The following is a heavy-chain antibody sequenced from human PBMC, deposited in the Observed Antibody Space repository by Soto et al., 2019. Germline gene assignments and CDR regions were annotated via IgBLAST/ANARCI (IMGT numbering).Heavy chain of an antibody. V-gene: IGHV3-7*03. CDR2: IKQDGSEK. Sequence: PGGSLRLSCAASGFTFSSYWMSWVRQAPGKGLEWVANIKQDGSEKYYVDSVKGRFTISRDNAKNSLYLQMNSPRAEDTAVYYCARISSVVAPDAFDIWGQGTMVTVSS. D-gene: IGHD3-22*01. CDR1: GFTFSSYW. J-gene: IGHJ3*02. CDR3: ARISSVVAPDAFDI.